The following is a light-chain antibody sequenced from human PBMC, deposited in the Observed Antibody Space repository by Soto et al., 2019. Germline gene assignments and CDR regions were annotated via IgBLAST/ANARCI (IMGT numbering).Light chain of an antibody. CDR3: QQYGSSTWT. Sequence: EIVLTQSPGTLSLSPGERATLSCRASQSVSSTYLAWYQQKSGQAPRLLMYGASSRATGIPDRFSGSGSGTDFTLTISRLEPEDFEVYYCQQYGSSTWTFGQGTTVDIK. V-gene: IGKV3-20*01. J-gene: IGKJ1*01. CDR2: GAS. CDR1: QSVSSTY.